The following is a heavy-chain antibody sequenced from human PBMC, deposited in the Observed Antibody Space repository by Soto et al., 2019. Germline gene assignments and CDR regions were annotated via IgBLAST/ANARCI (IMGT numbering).Heavy chain of an antibody. CDR2: IGPESGAT. D-gene: IGHD3-3*02. CDR1: GGTFSSYA. V-gene: IGHV1-2*02. Sequence: QVQLVQSGAEVKKPGSSVKVSCKASGGTFSSYAISWVRQAPGQGLEWMGGIGPESGATRYAEKFRGRVTMTMDTSITTVYMELRNLSPDDTAVYYCGRGRSGQIVIFYWGQGTPVTVSS. J-gene: IGHJ4*02. CDR3: GRGRSGQIVIFY.